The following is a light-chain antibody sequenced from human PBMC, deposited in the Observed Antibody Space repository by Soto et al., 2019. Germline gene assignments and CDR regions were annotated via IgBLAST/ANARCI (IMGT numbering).Light chain of an antibody. CDR3: HQSYTPPIT. CDR1: QSIKNY. V-gene: IGKV1-39*01. CDR2: AAS. Sequence: DIQMTQSPSSLSASVGDRVTITCRASQSIKNYLNWYQQKPGKAPKLLIYAASSLQSGVPSRFSRSGSGTDFTLTISSLQPEDFATYYCHQSYTPPITFGQGTKVEIK. J-gene: IGKJ1*01.